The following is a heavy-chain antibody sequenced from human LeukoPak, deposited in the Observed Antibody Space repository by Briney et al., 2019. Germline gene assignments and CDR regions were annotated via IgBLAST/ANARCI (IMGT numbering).Heavy chain of an antibody. CDR1: GFTFSSYS. V-gene: IGHV3-21*04. CDR2: ISSSSSYI. CDR3: AAYYDFWSGYSNYYGMDV. J-gene: IGHJ6*02. Sequence: GGSLRLSCAASGFTFSSYSMNWVRQAPGKGLEWVSSISSSSSYIYYADSVKGRFTISRGNAKNSLYLQMNSLRAEDTAVYYCAAYYDFWSGYSNYYGMDVWGQGTTVTVSS. D-gene: IGHD3-3*01.